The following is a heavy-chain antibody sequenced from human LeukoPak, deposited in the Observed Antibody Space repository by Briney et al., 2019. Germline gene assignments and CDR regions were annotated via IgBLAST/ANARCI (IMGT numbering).Heavy chain of an antibody. CDR2: ISASGGHT. CDR1: GFTFSSCA. Sequence: TGGSLRHSCAASGFTFSSCAMSWVRQAPGKGLEWVSGISASGGHTFYADSVKGRFSISRDNSKNTLYLQMNSLRVEDTAIYYCAKYSGDYFGDYWGQGNLVTVSS. D-gene: IGHD1-26*01. CDR3: AKYSGDYFGDY. J-gene: IGHJ4*02. V-gene: IGHV3-23*01.